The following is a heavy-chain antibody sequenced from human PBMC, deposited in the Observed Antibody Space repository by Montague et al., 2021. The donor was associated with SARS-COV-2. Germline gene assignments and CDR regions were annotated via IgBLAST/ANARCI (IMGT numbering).Heavy chain of an antibody. J-gene: IGHJ6*02. CDR1: GFTFSSYG. D-gene: IGHD4-17*01. Sequence: SLRLSCAASGFTFSSYGMHWVRQAPGKGLEWVAVIWYDGSNKYYADSVKGRFTISRDNSKSTLYLQMNSLRAEDTAVYYCARALQTTDGMDVWGQGTTVTVSS. V-gene: IGHV3-33*01. CDR2: IWYDGSNK. CDR3: ARALQTTDGMDV.